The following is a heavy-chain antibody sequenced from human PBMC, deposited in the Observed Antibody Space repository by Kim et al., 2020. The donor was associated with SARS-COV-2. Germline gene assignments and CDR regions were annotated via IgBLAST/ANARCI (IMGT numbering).Heavy chain of an antibody. D-gene: IGHD1-26*01. CDR1: GGSISSGGYY. Sequence: SETLSLTCTVSGGSISSGGYYWSWIRQHPGKGLEWIGYIYYSVSTYYNPSLKSRVTISVDTSKNQFSLKLSSVTAADTAVYYCARVGGESYATWGQGTLVTVSS. V-gene: IGHV4-31*03. CDR2: IYYSVST. J-gene: IGHJ4*02. CDR3: ARVGGESYAT.